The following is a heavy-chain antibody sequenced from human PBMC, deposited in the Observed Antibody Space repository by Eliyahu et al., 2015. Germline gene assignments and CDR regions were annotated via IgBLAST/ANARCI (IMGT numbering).Heavy chain of an antibody. CDR3: ALLPGYHYGSGSYGA. V-gene: IGHV3-30*03. J-gene: IGHJ5*02. CDR2: ISYDGSYK. CDR1: GFSFTGYG. Sequence: QVQLVESGGGVVQPGRSLRLSCAASGFSFTGYGMHWVRQAPGKGLEWVAVISYDGSYKDYGDSVKGRFTISRDNSENTLYLQMNSLRAEDTAVYYCALLPGYHYGSGSYGAWGQGTLVTVSS. D-gene: IGHD3-10*01.